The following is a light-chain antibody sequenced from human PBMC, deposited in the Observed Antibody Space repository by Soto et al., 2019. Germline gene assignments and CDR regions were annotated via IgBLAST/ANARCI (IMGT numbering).Light chain of an antibody. CDR3: QQLNSYPRT. CDR1: QGISSY. V-gene: IGKV1-9*01. Sequence: DIQLTQSPSFLSASVGDRVTITCRASQGISSYLAWYQQKPGKAPKLLIYGASTLQDGVPSTFSGSGSGTEFTLTISSLQPEDFATYHCQQLNSYPRTFGQGTKVDIK. CDR2: GAS. J-gene: IGKJ1*01.